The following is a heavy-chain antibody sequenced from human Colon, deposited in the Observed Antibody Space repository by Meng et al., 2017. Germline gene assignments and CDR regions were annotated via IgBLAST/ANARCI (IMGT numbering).Heavy chain of an antibody. CDR2: IRSKLYGGTI. Sequence: GESLKISCTGSGFAFGDHAMNWFRQAPGRGLEWVGLIRSKLYGGTIEYAASVKGRFTISRDDSKSIASLQMNSLKTEDTAMYFCARDQVVVIHDGRGVGDDYWGQGTLVTVSS. V-gene: IGHV3-49*03. CDR1: GFAFGDHA. J-gene: IGHJ4*02. CDR3: ARDQVVVIHDGRGVGDDY. D-gene: IGHD2-21*01.